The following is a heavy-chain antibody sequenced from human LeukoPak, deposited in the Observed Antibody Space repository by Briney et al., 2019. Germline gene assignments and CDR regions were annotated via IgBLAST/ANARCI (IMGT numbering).Heavy chain of an antibody. CDR1: GFTFSRFS. CDR2: IYVTGNYI. J-gene: IGHJ4*02. V-gene: IGHV3-21*01. D-gene: IGHD1-14*01. Sequence: GGSLRLSCATSGFTFSRFSFRWGRQAPGKGLEWVASIYVTGNYINYADSVKGRVTSSRDNAKNSVYLQMNRLRADDTAVYYCAREFNTIGNFDFWGQGTLVSVSS. CDR3: AREFNTIGNFDF.